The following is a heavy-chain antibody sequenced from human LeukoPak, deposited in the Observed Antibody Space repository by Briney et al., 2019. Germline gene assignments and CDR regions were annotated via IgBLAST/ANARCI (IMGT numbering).Heavy chain of an antibody. CDR2: INWNSGNI. CDR1: GFTFDDYA. Sequence: PGGSLRLSCAASGFTFDDYAMHWVRQAPGKGLEWVSAINWNSGNIGYADSVKGRFTISRDNAKKSLYLQMNSLRAEDTAVYYCARVGTWIGSAFDIWGQGTMVTVSS. CDR3: ARVGTWIGSAFDI. D-gene: IGHD5-12*01. J-gene: IGHJ3*02. V-gene: IGHV3-9*01.